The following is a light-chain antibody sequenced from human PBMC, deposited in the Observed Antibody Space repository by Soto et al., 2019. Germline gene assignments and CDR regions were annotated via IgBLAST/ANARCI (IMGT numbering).Light chain of an antibody. CDR3: AAWDDSLSGVV. V-gene: IGLV1-47*01. CDR1: SSNIGIDY. Sequence: QSVLTQPPSASVTPGQRVTISCSGSSSNIGIDYVYWYQHLPGTAPKLLIYRNDQRPSGVPARFSGSKSGTSASLAISGLRSEDEADYYCAAWDDSLSGVVFGGGTKLTVL. CDR2: RND. J-gene: IGLJ2*01.